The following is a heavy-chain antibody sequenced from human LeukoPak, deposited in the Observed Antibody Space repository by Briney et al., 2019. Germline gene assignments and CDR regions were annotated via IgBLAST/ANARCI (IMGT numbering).Heavy chain of an antibody. J-gene: IGHJ4*02. D-gene: IGHD3-3*01. CDR3: ARSRAYSYYDFWSGSPTLDY. CDR1: GGSISNGSYY. V-gene: IGHV4-61*02. CDR2: IYTSGST. Sequence: SQTLSLTCTVSGGSISNGSYYWSWIRQPAGKGLEWIGRIYTSGSTNYNPSLKSRVTISVDTSKNQFSLKLSSVTAADTAVYYCARSRAYSYYDFWSGSPTLDYWGQGTLVTVSS.